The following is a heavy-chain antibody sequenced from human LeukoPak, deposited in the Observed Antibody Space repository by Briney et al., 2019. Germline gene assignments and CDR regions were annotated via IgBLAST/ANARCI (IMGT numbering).Heavy chain of an antibody. J-gene: IGHJ3*02. CDR1: GFTFDDYG. CDR2: INWNGGST. V-gene: IGHV3-20*04. Sequence: PGGSLRLSCAASGFTFDDYGMRWVRQAPGKGLEWVSGINWNGGSTGYADSVKGRFTISRDNAKNSLYLQMNSLRAEDTALYYCARDPGPGAADAFDIWGQGTMVTVSS. D-gene: IGHD3-10*01. CDR3: ARDPGPGAADAFDI.